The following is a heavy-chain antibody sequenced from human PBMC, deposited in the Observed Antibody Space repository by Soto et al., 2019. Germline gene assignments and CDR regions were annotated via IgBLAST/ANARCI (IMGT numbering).Heavy chain of an antibody. D-gene: IGHD5-12*01. Sequence: ASVKVSCKASGGTFSSYTISWVRQAPGQGLEWMGRIIPILGIANYAQKFQGRVTITADKSTSTAYMELSSLRSEDTAVYYCARDLGSDIVATIVYWGQGTLVTVSS. CDR3: ARDLGSDIVATIVY. V-gene: IGHV1-69*04. CDR1: GGTFSSYT. J-gene: IGHJ4*02. CDR2: IIPILGIA.